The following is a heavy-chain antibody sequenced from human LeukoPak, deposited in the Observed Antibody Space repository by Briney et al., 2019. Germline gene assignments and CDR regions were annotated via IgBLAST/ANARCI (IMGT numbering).Heavy chain of an antibody. CDR2: MNPNSGNT. J-gene: IGHJ4*02. V-gene: IGHV1-8*01. CDR3: ATTRDGYNPDFDD. CDR1: GYTFTSYD. D-gene: IGHD5-24*01. Sequence: ASVKVSCKASGYTFTSYDINWVRQATGQGLEWMGWMNPNSGNTGYAQKFQGRVTMTRNTSISTAYMELSSLRSEDTAVYYCATTRDGYNPDFDDWGQGTLVTVSS.